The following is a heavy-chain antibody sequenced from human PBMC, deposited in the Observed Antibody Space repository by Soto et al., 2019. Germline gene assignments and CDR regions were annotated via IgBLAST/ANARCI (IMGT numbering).Heavy chain of an antibody. D-gene: IGHD3-16*01. CDR2: ISAYNGNT. V-gene: IGHV1-18*01. CDR3: ASGGSYFDF. J-gene: IGHJ4*02. Sequence: GASVKVSCKASGYTFTNYGISWVRQAPGQGLEWMGWISAYNGNTNYAQKLQGRVTMTTDTSTNTAYTELRSLRSDDTAVYYCASGGSYFDFWGQGTLVTVSS. CDR1: GYTFTNYG.